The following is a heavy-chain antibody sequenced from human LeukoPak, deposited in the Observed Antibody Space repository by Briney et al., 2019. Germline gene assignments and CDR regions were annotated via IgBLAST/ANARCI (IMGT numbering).Heavy chain of an antibody. V-gene: IGHV1-2*02. CDR2: INPHSGGT. CDR1: GYTFTGYY. CDR3: AREIDGYDQDFDY. J-gene: IGHJ4*02. Sequence: GASVKVSCKASGYTFTGYYMHWVRQAPGQGLEWMGWINPHSGGTNYAQKFQGRVTMTRDTSIAAAYMELSRLRSNDTAIYFCAREIDGYDQDFDYWGQGTLVTVSS. D-gene: IGHD5-12*01.